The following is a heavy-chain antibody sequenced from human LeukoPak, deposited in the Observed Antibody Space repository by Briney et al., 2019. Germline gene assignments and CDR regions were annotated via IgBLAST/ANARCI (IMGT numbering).Heavy chain of an antibody. CDR3: AARAIFAFDY. V-gene: IGHV3-30*03. D-gene: IGHD3-3*01. CDR2: IPYDGSTI. Sequence: PGGSLRLSCAASGLTFSRCGMHWVRQAPGKGLEWVAVIPYDGSTIYYADSVKGRFTISRDNSKNTQHLQMNSLRTEDTAVYYCAARAIFAFDYWGQGTLVTVSS. J-gene: IGHJ4*02. CDR1: GLTFSRCG.